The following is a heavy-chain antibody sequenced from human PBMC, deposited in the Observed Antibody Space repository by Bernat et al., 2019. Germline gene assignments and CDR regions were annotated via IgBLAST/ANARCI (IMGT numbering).Heavy chain of an antibody. V-gene: IGHV4-39*01. CDR3: ARLSGYYFDY. J-gene: IGHJ4*02. CDR2: VYSSGST. Sequence: QVQLQESGPGLVKPSETLSLTCTVSAGSISSNNYFWGWIREPPGKGLEWIGSVYSSGSTYYNPSLKGRVTISVDTSKNQFSLKLSSVTAADTAVYYCARLSGYYFDYWGQGTLVTVSS. D-gene: IGHD6-25*01. CDR1: AGSISSNNYF.